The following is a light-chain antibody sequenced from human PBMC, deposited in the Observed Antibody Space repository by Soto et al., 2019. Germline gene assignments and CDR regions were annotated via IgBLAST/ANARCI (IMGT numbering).Light chain of an antibody. J-gene: IGKJ4*01. V-gene: IGKV3-11*01. CDR3: QQRSNWGLT. Sequence: EIVLTQSPATLSVSAWERVTLSCMASQSVGTDLAWYQQKPGQAPRLLIYDASTGATGTPARFSGSGSGTDFTLTISSLEPEDFAVYYCQQRSNWGLTFGGGTKVDI. CDR2: DAS. CDR1: QSVGTD.